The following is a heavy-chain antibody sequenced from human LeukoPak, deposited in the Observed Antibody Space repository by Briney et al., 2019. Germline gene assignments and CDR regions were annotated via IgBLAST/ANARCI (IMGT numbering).Heavy chain of an antibody. CDR1: AGSISSYY. J-gene: IGHJ3*02. V-gene: IGHV4-4*07. CDR3: ARDQLHSSGWSDAFDI. CDR2: IYTSGSN. D-gene: IGHD6-19*01. Sequence: PSETLSLTCAVSAGSISSYYWSWIRQPAGKGLEWIGRIYTSGSNNYNPSLRSRVTTSVDTSKNQFSLKLSSVTAADTAVYYCARDQLHSSGWSDAFDIWGQGTMVTVSS.